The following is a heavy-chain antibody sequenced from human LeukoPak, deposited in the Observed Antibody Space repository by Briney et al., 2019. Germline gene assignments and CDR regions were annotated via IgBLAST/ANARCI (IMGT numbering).Heavy chain of an antibody. Sequence: ASVKVSCKASGYTFTGYYMHWVRQAPGQGLEWMGWINPNSGGTNYAQKFQGRVTMTRDTSISTAYMELSRLRSDDTAVYYCAREQYYDILTGYPNRGDWFDPWGQGTLVTVSS. V-gene: IGHV1-2*02. CDR1: GYTFTGYY. J-gene: IGHJ5*02. CDR3: AREQYYDILTGYPNRGDWFDP. D-gene: IGHD3-9*01. CDR2: INPNSGGT.